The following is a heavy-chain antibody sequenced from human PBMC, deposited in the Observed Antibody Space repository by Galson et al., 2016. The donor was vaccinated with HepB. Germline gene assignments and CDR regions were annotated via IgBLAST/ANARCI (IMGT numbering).Heavy chain of an antibody. CDR3: ACGHYYDSRGYYYVLDY. CDR1: GYTFTSYG. CDR2: INIVNGNT. Sequence: SVKVSCKASGYTFTSYGISWVRQAPGQGLEWMGWINIVNGNTNSAQKLQGRVTMTRDTSISTAYMELSRLRSDDTAVYYCACGHYYDSRGYYYVLDYWGQGTLVTVSS. J-gene: IGHJ4*02. V-gene: IGHV1-18*04. D-gene: IGHD3-22*01.